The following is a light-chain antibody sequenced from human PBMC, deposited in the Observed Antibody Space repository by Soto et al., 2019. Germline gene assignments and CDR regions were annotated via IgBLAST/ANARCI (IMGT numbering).Light chain of an antibody. Sequence: QSALTQPASVSASPGQSINISCTGTSSDIGAYNSVSWYQQHPGKAPQLMIYDVSYRPSGISSRFSGSKSGNTASMTISGLQADDDADYYCASYTSARIRVFGGGTKVTV. CDR1: SSDIGAYNS. V-gene: IGLV2-14*01. CDR2: DVS. J-gene: IGLJ2*01. CDR3: ASYTSARIRV.